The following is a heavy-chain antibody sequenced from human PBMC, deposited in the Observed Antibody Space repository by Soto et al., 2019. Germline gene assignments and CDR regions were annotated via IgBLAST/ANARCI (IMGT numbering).Heavy chain of an antibody. CDR1: GGGTLSNDA. J-gene: IGHJ4*02. CDR3: AREVVTETTWGSFDS. Sequence: QVHLVQSGADGRKSGSSVRVSCTASGGGTLSNDAISWVRQAPGQGLEWLGRISPFFGRTDYSQSFHGRLTMTADASTGTVYMDLRSLKSDDTAVYYCAREVVTETTWGSFDSWGQGTLVTVSS. CDR2: ISPFFGRT. V-gene: IGHV1-69*01. D-gene: IGHD2-21*02.